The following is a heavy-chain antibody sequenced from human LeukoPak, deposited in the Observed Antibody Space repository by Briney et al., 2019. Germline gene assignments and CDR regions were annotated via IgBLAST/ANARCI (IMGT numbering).Heavy chain of an antibody. Sequence: GRSLRLSCAASGFTFSSYAMNWVRQAPGKGLEWVSGISGGGGGTFYADSVKGRFTISRDNSKNTLYLQMNSLSAEDTAVYYCAKDLAVTTDYWGQGTLVTVSS. D-gene: IGHD4-17*01. CDR1: GFTFSSYA. CDR2: ISGGGGGT. J-gene: IGHJ4*02. CDR3: AKDLAVTTDY. V-gene: IGHV3-23*01.